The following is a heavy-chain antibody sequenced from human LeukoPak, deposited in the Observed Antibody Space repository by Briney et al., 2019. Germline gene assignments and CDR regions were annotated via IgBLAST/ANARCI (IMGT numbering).Heavy chain of an antibody. CDR2: IIPIFGTA. D-gene: IGHD1-1*01. V-gene: IGHV1-69*13. CDR3: ARGPTGYNWNDVSLRGYYYYYMDV. CDR1: GGTFSSYA. J-gene: IGHJ6*03. Sequence: ASVKASCKASGGTFSSYAISWVRQAPGQGLEWMGGIIPIFGTANYAQKFQGRVTITADESMSTAYMELSSLRSEDTAVYYCARGPTGYNWNDVSLRGYYYYYMDVWGKGTTVTVSS.